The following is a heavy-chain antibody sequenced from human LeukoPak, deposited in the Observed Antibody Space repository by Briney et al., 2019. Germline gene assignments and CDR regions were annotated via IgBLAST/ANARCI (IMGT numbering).Heavy chain of an antibody. Sequence: PSETLSLTCTVSGGSISSYYWSWIRQPPGKGLEWIGYIYYSGSTNYNPSLKSRVTISVDTSKNQFSLKLSSVTAADTAVYYCARTTYPYSPVDYWGQGTLVTVSS. CDR1: GGSISSYY. CDR2: IYYSGST. CDR3: ARTTYPYSPVDY. J-gene: IGHJ4*02. D-gene: IGHD4-11*01. V-gene: IGHV4-59*01.